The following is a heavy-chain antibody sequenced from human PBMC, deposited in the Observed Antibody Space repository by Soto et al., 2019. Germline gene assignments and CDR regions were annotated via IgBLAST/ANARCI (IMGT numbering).Heavy chain of an antibody. CDR1: GFTFSGYW. J-gene: IGHJ6*02. Sequence: EVQLVESGGGLVQPGGSLRLSCAASGFTFSGYWMSWVRQAPGKGLEWVANIKQDGSEQFYVDSVKGRLTISRDNAKNSLYLQMNRLRAEYTGVYYCAREAVWGQGTTVTVSS. CDR2: IKQDGSEQ. CDR3: AREAV. V-gene: IGHV3-7*05.